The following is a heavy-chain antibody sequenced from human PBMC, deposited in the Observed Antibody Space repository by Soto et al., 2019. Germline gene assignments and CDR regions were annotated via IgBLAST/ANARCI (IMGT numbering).Heavy chain of an antibody. J-gene: IGHJ4*02. D-gene: IGHD2-15*01. CDR1: GFSLSTSGVG. CDR2: IYWDDDK. Sequence: QITLKESGPTLVKPTQSLTLTCTFSGFSLSTSGVGVGWIRQPPGKALEWLALIYWDDDKRYSPSLKSRLTITKDTSKNQVVPTMSNMDPVDTATYYCAHSREVVAPIYFDYWGQGTLVTVSS. CDR3: AHSREVVAPIYFDY. V-gene: IGHV2-5*02.